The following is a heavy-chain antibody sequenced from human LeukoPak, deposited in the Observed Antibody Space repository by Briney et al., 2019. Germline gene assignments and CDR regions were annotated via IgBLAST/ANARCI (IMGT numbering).Heavy chain of an antibody. D-gene: IGHD3-9*01. CDR2: IWYDGSNK. J-gene: IGHJ4*02. CDR3: ARGSHYDILTGYSYYFDY. V-gene: IGHV3-33*01. CDR1: GFTFSSYG. Sequence: GRSLRLSCAASGFTFSSYGMHWVRQAPGKGLEWVAVIWYDGSNKYYADSVKGRFTISRDNSKNTLCLQMNSLRAEDTAVYYCARGSHYDILTGYSYYFDYWGQGTLVTVSS.